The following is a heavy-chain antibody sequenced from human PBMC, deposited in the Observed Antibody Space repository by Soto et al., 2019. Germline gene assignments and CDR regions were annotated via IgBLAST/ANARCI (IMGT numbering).Heavy chain of an antibody. CDR3: ARGDSYGYGY. Sequence: ASVKVSCKASGYTFTSYAMHWVRQAPGQRLEWMGWINAGNGNTKYSHKFQGRVTITRDTSASTAYMELSSLRSEDAAVYYCARGDSYGYGYWGQGTLVNVSS. CDR1: GYTFTSYA. J-gene: IGHJ4*02. V-gene: IGHV1-3*01. D-gene: IGHD5-18*01. CDR2: INAGNGNT.